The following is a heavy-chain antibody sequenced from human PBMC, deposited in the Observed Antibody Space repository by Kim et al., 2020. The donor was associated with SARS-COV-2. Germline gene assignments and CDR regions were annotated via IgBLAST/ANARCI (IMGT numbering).Heavy chain of an antibody. D-gene: IGHD6-13*01. V-gene: IGHV1-69*01. Sequence: NYPRKFEGRVRITADEPTSTAYMDLSSLRSEDTAVYYCARDLRAGIAAVLDYWGQGTLVTVSS. J-gene: IGHJ4*02. CDR3: ARDLRAGIAAVLDY.